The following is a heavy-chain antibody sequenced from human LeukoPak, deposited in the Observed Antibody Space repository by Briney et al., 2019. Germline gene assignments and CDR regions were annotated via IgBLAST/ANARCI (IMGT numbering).Heavy chain of an antibody. CDR3: AKVPAYYGSGRLPPDY. J-gene: IGHJ4*02. Sequence: QPGRSLRLSCAASGFTFSNYAMHWVRQAPGKGLEWVALISYDGSNKYFADSVKGRFTISRDNSKNTLYLQMNSLRAEDTAVYYCAKVPAYYGSGRLPPDYWGQGTLVTVSS. CDR1: GFTFSNYA. D-gene: IGHD3-10*01. V-gene: IGHV3-30*04. CDR2: ISYDGSNK.